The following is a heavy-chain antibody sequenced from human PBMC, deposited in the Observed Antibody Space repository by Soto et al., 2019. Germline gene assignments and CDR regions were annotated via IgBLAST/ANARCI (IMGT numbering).Heavy chain of an antibody. CDR3: VRVPPLYGSGSPPFDY. Sequence: ASVKVSCKASGYTFTSYYIHWVRQAPGQGLEWMGIINPSGGNTIYAQKFQGRVTMTRGTSTSTVYMELSSLRSEDTAVYFCVRVPPLYGSGSPPFDYWGQGSLVTVSS. CDR2: INPSGGNT. CDR1: GYTFTSYY. J-gene: IGHJ4*02. D-gene: IGHD3-10*01. V-gene: IGHV1-46*03.